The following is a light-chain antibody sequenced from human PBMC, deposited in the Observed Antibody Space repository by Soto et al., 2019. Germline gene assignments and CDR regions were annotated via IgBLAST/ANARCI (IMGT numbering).Light chain of an antibody. J-gene: IGKJ2*01. CDR3: HEDGSSSYT. CDR2: GAS. V-gene: IGKV3-20*01. Sequence: EIVLTQSPGTLSLSPGERATLSCRASQSVSSSYLAWYQQKPGQAPRLRIYGASSRATGIPDRFSGSGSGTDFTLTINTLELEDFGVHDWHEDGSSSYTCGRGTKVVS. CDR1: QSVSSSY.